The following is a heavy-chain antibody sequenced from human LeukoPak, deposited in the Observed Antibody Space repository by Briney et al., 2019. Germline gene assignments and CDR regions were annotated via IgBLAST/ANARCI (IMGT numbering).Heavy chain of an antibody. CDR1: GYTFTGYY. CDR3: ARGHPVVPAAVPDY. J-gene: IGHJ4*02. Sequence: GASVKVSCKASGYTFTGYYIHWVRQAPGRGPEWMGWINSNSGGTNYAQTFQGRVTMTRDTSITTAYMELSSLRSDDTAVYYCARGHPVVPAAVPDYWGQGTLVTVSS. D-gene: IGHD2-2*02. CDR2: INSNSGGT. V-gene: IGHV1-2*02.